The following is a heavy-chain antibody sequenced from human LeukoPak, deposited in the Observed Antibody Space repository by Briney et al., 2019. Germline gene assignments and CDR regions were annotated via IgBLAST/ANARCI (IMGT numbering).Heavy chain of an antibody. Sequence: SETLSLISTVSNPSISNLYWRWIRQPPGKALEWIGHIYYSGSINYNPSLKSRVTISVDTSKNQFSLKLSSVTTRASAVYHCARKLSYFGTCYIVYWGEGTLVTVSS. CDR3: ARKLSYFGTCYIVY. CDR1: NPSISNLY. D-gene: IGHD3/OR15-3a*01. J-gene: IGHJ4*02. V-gene: IGHV4-59*01. CDR2: IYYSGSI.